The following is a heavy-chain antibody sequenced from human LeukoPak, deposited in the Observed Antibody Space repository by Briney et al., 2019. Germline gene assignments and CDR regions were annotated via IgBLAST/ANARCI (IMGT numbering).Heavy chain of an antibody. CDR3: ASTHYDSSGYYYPSYYYMDV. CDR1: GYTFTGYY. Sequence: ASVKVSCKASGYTFTGYYMHWVRQAPGRGLEWMGWINPNSGGTNYAQKFQGRVTMTRDMSISTAYMELSRLRSDDTAVYYCASTHYDSSGYYYPSYYYMDVWGKGTTVTVSS. J-gene: IGHJ6*03. D-gene: IGHD3-22*01. V-gene: IGHV1-2*02. CDR2: INPNSGGT.